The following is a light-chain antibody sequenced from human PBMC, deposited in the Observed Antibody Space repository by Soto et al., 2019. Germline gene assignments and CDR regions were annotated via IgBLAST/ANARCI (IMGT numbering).Light chain of an antibody. CDR3: QQHGISHIT. Sequence: EIILTQSPDTLSLSPGERATLSCRASQTVSSNYLAWCQQRPGQAPRLLIYGASTRAAGIPDRFSGSGSGTDFTLTISRLEPEDFAVYYCQQHGISHITFGQGTRLEIK. V-gene: IGKV3-20*01. J-gene: IGKJ5*01. CDR2: GAS. CDR1: QTVSSNY.